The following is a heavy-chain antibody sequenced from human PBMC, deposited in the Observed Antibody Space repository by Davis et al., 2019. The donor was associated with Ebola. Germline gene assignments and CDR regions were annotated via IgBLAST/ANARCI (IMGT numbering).Heavy chain of an antibody. V-gene: IGHV4-34*01. CDR3: ASVAPAAGRFDP. D-gene: IGHD2-2*01. Sequence: SETLSLTCAVYGGSFSGYYWSCIRHPPGKGLQWIGKINHSGSTNYNPSLKSRVTISVDTSKNQFSLKLSSVTAADTAVYYCASVAPAAGRFDPWGQGTLVTVS. CDR1: GGSFSGYY. CDR2: INHSGST. J-gene: IGHJ5*02.